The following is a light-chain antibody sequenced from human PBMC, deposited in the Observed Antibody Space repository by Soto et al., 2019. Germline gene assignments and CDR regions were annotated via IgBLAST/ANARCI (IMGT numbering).Light chain of an antibody. V-gene: IGKV3-15*01. Sequence: EIVMTQSPATLSVSPGERATLSCRASQSVSSTLAWYQQKPGQAPRLLIYGASTRATCVPARFSGCGSGTELTLIISSRQSEDFAVYYCQQYNNWSPTWTFGQGTKVEIK. J-gene: IGKJ1*01. CDR1: QSVSST. CDR3: QQYNNWSPTWT. CDR2: GAS.